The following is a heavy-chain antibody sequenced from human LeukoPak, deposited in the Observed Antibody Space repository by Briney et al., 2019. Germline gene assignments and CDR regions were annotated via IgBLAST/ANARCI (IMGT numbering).Heavy chain of an antibody. CDR2: IYHSGST. D-gene: IGHD6-13*01. J-gene: IGHJ4*02. V-gene: IGHV4-4*02. Sequence: SGTLSLTCAVSGGSISSSNWWSWVRQPPGKGLEWIGEIYHSGSTNYNPSLKSRVTISVDKSKNQFSLKLSSVTAADTAVYYCARSGKNGYSSSWHDYWGQGTLVTVSS. CDR3: ARSGKNGYSSSWHDY. CDR1: GGSISSSNW.